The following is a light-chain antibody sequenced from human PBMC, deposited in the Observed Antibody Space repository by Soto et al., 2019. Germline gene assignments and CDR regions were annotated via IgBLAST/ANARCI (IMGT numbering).Light chain of an antibody. CDR2: AAS. J-gene: IGKJ1*01. Sequence: IQMTQSPSSLSASVGDRVTITCRASQVITNDLGWYQQKPGKAPRRLIYAASSLQSGVPSRFSGSGSGTEFTLTISSLQPEDFATYYCQKYNSFWTFGQGTKVEIK. CDR1: QVITND. V-gene: IGKV1-17*01. CDR3: QKYNSFWT.